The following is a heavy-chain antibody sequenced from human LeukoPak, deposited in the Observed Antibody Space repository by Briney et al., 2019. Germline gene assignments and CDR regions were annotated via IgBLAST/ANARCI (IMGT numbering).Heavy chain of an antibody. D-gene: IGHD3-10*01. CDR2: INPNSGGT. CDR3: ARDFNYYGSGSFPDY. Sequence: ASVKVSCKASGYTFTGYYMHWVRQAPGQGLEWMGWINPNSGGTNYAQKFQGRVTMTRDMSISTAYMELSRLRSDDTAVYYCARDFNYYGSGSFPDYWGQGTLVTVSS. J-gene: IGHJ4*02. CDR1: GYTFTGYY. V-gene: IGHV1-2*02.